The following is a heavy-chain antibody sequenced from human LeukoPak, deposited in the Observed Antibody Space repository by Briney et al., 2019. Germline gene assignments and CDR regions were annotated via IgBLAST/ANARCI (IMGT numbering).Heavy chain of an antibody. CDR1: GFTFSSYG. CDR3: ARATVEMATIRAYYFDY. CDR2: ISYDGSNK. D-gene: IGHD5-24*01. J-gene: IGHJ4*02. V-gene: IGHV3-30*03. Sequence: PGRSLRLSCAASGFTFSSYGMHWVRQAPGKGLEWVAVISYDGSNKYYADSVKGRFTISRDNSKNTLYLQMNSLRAEDTAVYYCARATVEMATIRAYYFDYWGQGTLVTVSS.